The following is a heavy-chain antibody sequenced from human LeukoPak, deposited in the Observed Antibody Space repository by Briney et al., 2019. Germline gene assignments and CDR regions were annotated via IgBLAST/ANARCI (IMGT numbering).Heavy chain of an antibody. V-gene: IGHV4-59*01. CDR2: IYYSGST. D-gene: IGHD5-24*01. CDR1: GGSISRYC. J-gene: IGHJ4*02. Sequence: SETLSLTCTVSGGSISRYCWSWIRQPPGKGLEWIGYIYYSGSTNYNPSLKSRVTISVDTSKNQFSLKLSSVTAADTAVYYCARVETRDGYNYGYFDYWGQGTLVTVSS. CDR3: ARVETRDGYNYGYFDY.